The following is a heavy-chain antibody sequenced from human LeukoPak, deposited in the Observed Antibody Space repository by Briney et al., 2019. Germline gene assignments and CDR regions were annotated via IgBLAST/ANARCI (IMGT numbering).Heavy chain of an antibody. CDR2: ISGSGGST. CDR1: GFTFSSYD. CDR3: AKDMGPLHYYGSGSFDY. V-gene: IGHV3-23*01. Sequence: PGGSLRLSCAASGFTFSSYDMSWVRQAPGKGLEWVSAISGSGGSTYYADSVKGRFTISRDNSKNTLYLQMNSLRAEDTAVYYCAKDMGPLHYYGSGSFDYWGQGTLVTVSS. J-gene: IGHJ4*02. D-gene: IGHD3-10*01.